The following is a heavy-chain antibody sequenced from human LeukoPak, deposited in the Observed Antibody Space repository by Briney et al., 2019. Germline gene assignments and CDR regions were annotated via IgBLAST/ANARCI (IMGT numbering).Heavy chain of an antibody. CDR2: IYYSGST. V-gene: IGHV4-59*01. CDR3: ARAIPYYYDSSGYGPFDY. CDR1: GGSISSYY. D-gene: IGHD3-22*01. J-gene: IGHJ4*02. Sequence: SETLSLTCTVSGGSISSYYWSWIRQPPGKGLEWIGYIYYSGSTNYNPSLKSRVTISVDTSKNQFSLKLSSVTAADTAVYYCARAIPYYYDSSGYGPFDYWGQGTLVTVSS.